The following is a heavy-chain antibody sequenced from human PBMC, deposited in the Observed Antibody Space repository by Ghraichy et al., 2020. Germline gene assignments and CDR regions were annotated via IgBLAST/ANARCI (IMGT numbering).Heavy chain of an antibody. CDR3: ARQDCSGGSCPMAEGY. Sequence: SETLSLTCAVSGGSISSSNWWSWVRQPPGKGLEWIGEIYHSGSTNYNPSLKSRVTISVDKSKNQFSLKLSSVTAADTAVYYCARQDCSGGSCPMAEGYWGQGTLVTVSS. J-gene: IGHJ4*02. V-gene: IGHV4-4*02. D-gene: IGHD2-15*01. CDR1: GGSISSSNW. CDR2: IYHSGST.